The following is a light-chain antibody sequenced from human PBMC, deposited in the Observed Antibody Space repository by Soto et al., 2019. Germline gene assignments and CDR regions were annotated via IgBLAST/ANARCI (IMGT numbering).Light chain of an antibody. CDR2: AAS. CDR3: QKYGSAFT. J-gene: IGKJ3*01. CDR1: QSISSNY. Sequence: EIVLTQSPGTLSLSPGERATLSCRASQSISSNYLAWYQHKPGQGPRLLIYAASSRATGIPDRFSGRGSGTDFTLTISRLEPEDFALYYCQKYGSAFTFGPGTKVDIK. V-gene: IGKV3-20*01.